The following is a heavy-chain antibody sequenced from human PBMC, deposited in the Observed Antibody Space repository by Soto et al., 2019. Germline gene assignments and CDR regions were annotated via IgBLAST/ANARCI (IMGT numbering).Heavy chain of an antibody. J-gene: IGHJ6*02. V-gene: IGHV5-51*01. Sequence: EESLKISCEGSGYNFATYWIGWVRQMPGKGLEWMGIVYPGDSDTRYSPSFQGQVTISADKSISTAYLQWSSLEASDTAIYYCARDRSNSPYYYYYGLDVWGQGPTVTVSS. CDR3: ARDRSNSPYYYYYGLDV. CDR1: GYNFATYW. CDR2: VYPGDSDT. D-gene: IGHD1-26*01.